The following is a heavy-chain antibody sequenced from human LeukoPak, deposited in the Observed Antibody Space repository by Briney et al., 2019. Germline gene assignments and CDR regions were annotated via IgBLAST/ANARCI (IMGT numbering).Heavy chain of an antibody. Sequence: ASVKVSCKASGYTFTSYAMNWVRQAPGQGLEWMGWINTNTGTPTYAQGFTGRFVFSSDTSVSTTYLQISSLKAEDTAVYYCARGATMVREGWFDPWGQGTLVTVSS. CDR2: INTNTGTP. CDR1: GYTFTSYA. CDR3: ARGATMVREGWFDP. J-gene: IGHJ5*02. V-gene: IGHV7-4-1*02. D-gene: IGHD3-10*01.